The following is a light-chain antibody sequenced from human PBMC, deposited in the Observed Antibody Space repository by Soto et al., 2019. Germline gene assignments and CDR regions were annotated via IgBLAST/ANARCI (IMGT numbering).Light chain of an antibody. CDR1: SSDVGDYNY. CDR2: DVS. V-gene: IGLV2-11*01. Sequence: QSALTQPRSVSGSPGQSVTISCTGTSSDVGDYNYVSWYQQHPGKAPKLMIYDVSKRPSGVPDRFSGSKSGNTASLTISGLRAEDEADYYCCPYAGRYSLYVFGTGTKVTVL. CDR3: CPYAGRYSLYV. J-gene: IGLJ1*01.